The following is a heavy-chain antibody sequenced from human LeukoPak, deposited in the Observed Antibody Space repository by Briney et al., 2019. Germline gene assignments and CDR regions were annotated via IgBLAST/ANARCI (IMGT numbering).Heavy chain of an antibody. V-gene: IGHV3-23*01. CDR3: APDLRDSDWSVDY. D-gene: IGHD3-9*01. CDR2: ISDSGGRT. J-gene: IGHJ4*02. Sequence: GVSLRLSCAASRFTFHNYAMMWLRQAPGGGLEWVTFISDSGGRTNYADSVKARFTISRDNSKNTLSLQMNSLRAEDTAVYYCAPDLRDSDWSVDYWGQGTLVTVSS. CDR1: RFTFHNYA.